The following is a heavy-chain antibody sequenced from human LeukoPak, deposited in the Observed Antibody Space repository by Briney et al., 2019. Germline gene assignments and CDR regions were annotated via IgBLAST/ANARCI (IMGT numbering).Heavy chain of an antibody. V-gene: IGHV3-20*04. CDR1: GFIFDDYG. CDR3: AGTDSRGWYDGAFDI. Sequence: PGRSLRLSCAASGFIFDDYGMSWVRQVPGKGLECVSGINWNGGSTAYADSVKGRFTISRDNAKNSLYLQMNSLRGEDTALYYCAGTDSRGWYDGAFDIWGQGTMVTVSS. J-gene: IGHJ3*02. D-gene: IGHD6-19*01. CDR2: INWNGGST.